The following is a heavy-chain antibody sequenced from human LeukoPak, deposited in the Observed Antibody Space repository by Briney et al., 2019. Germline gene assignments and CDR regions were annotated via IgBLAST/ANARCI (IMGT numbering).Heavy chain of an antibody. CDR2: ISTSSTK. CDR3: ARGAGPYGDYRDY. D-gene: IGHD4-17*01. CDR1: GFTFSSYS. Sequence: GGSLRLSCAASGFTFSSYSMNWVRQAPGKGLEWISCISTSSTKYYADSVKGRFTISRDNAENSLYLQMNSLRAEDTAVYYCARGAGPYGDYRDYWGQGTLVTVSS. J-gene: IGHJ4*02. V-gene: IGHV3-48*01.